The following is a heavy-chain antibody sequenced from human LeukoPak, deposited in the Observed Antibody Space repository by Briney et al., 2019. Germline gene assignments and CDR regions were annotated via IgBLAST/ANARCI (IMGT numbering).Heavy chain of an antibody. D-gene: IGHD1-26*01. CDR1: GFNFSRYW. Sequence: PGGSLRLSCAASGFNFSRYWMYWVRQAPGRGLVWVSRINSEGKTTHYADSVKGRFIISRDNAKNTLYLQMNSLRAEDTAVYYCARDPGSYSHDWYFDLWGRGTLVTVSS. CDR2: INSEGKTT. V-gene: IGHV3-74*01. CDR3: ARDPGSYSHDWYFDL. J-gene: IGHJ2*01.